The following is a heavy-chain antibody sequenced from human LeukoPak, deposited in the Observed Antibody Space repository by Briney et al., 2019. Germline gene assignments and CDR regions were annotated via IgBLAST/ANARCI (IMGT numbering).Heavy chain of an antibody. V-gene: IGHV1-2*02. Sequence: GASVKVSCKASGGTFSSYYMHWVRQAPGQGLEWMGWINPNSGDTDYAQKFQGRVTMTRDTSISTAYMELTSLRSDDTAVYYCATDYYGSGSQSDHHFDYWGQGTLVTVSS. J-gene: IGHJ4*02. CDR3: ATDYYGSGSQSDHHFDY. CDR2: INPNSGDT. CDR1: GGTFSSYY. D-gene: IGHD3-10*01.